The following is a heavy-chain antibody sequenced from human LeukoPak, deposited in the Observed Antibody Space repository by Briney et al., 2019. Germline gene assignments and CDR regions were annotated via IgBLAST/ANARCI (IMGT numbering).Heavy chain of an antibody. J-gene: IGHJ4*02. V-gene: IGHV4-34*01. CDR3: ARAVTRRYCSSTSCRRFDH. Sequence: SETLSLTCAVYGGSFSGYYWSWIRQPPGKGLEWIGEINHSGSTNYNPSLQSRVTISVDTSKNQFSLKLSSVTAADTAVYYCARAVTRRYCSSTSCRRFDHWGQGTLVTVSS. D-gene: IGHD2-2*01. CDR2: INHSGST. CDR1: GGSFSGYY.